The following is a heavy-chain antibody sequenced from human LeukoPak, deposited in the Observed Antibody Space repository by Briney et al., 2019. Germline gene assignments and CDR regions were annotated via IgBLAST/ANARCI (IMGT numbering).Heavy chain of an antibody. CDR2: INHSGST. J-gene: IGHJ4*02. Sequence: PSETLSLTCAVYGGSFSGYYWSWIRQPPGKGLEWIGEINHSGSTNYNPSLKSRVTISVDTSKNQFSLKLSSVTATDTAVYYCARGFYGSGNSSPSDYWGQGTLVTVSS. D-gene: IGHD3-10*01. CDR1: GGSFSGYY. V-gene: IGHV4-34*01. CDR3: ARGFYGSGNSSPSDY.